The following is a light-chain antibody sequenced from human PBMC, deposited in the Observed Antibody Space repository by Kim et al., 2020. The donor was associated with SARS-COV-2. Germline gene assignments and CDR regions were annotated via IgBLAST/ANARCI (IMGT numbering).Light chain of an antibody. CDR3: QQYNNWPPRTT. Sequence: EIVMTQSPATLSVSPGERATLSCRASQSVSSNLAWYQQKPGQAPRLLIYGASTRATGIPARFSGSGSGTEFTLTISSLQSEDFAVYYCQQYNNWPPRTTFGGGTKREL. V-gene: IGKV3-15*01. J-gene: IGKJ4*01. CDR1: QSVSSN. CDR2: GAS.